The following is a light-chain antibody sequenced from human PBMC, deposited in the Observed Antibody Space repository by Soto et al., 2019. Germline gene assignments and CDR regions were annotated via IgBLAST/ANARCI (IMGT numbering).Light chain of an antibody. CDR3: MQPLQTLIT. CDR1: PSLTHSSGYNY. CDR2: LGS. V-gene: IGKV2-28*01. Sequence: TQSAVSVSFLPRGPAPIPCKSGPSLTHSSGYNYLDWYLLKPGQPPQLLIYLGSNRGSGVPDRFSASGSGTDFTLTISRVETEDAGFYFCMQPLQTLITFGQGTRLEIK. J-gene: IGKJ5*01.